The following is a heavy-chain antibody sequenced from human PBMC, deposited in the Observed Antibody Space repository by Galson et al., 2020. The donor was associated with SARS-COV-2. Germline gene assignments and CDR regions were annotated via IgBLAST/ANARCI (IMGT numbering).Heavy chain of an antibody. CDR3: AKLAEGRRSADDY. Sequence: ETSETLSLTCSVSIGSMSDHYWSWIRQPPGKALEWIGFIFYTESTNYNASLKSRVTITLDTSKKQFYLRLTSVTAADTAVYYCAKLAEGRRSADDYWGQGTLVAVSS. CDR2: IFYTEST. CDR1: IGSMSDHY. V-gene: IGHV4-59*08. J-gene: IGHJ4*02.